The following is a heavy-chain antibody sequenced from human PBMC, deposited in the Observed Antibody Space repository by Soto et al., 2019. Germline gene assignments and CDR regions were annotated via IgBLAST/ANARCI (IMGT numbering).Heavy chain of an antibody. CDR2: IYYNEVT. CDR3: ARDHTVTTGAFDI. D-gene: IGHD4-17*01. CDR1: GDSINNGEYY. V-gene: IGHV4-30-4*01. J-gene: IGHJ3*02. Sequence: QVQLQESGPGLLKPSQTLSLTCHVSGDSINNGEYYWSWFRQPPGKGLEWIGYIYYNEVTYYNPSLKRRPTISLETSKTQFSLQLTSVTAADTAVYYCARDHTVTTGAFDIWGPGTMVTVSS.